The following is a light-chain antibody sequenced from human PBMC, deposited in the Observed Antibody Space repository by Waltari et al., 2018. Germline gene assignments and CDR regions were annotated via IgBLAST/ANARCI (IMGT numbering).Light chain of an antibody. CDR2: DAS. CDR1: PSVRTY. V-gene: IGKV3-11*01. Sequence: EIVLTQSPATLSLSPGERATLSCRASPSVRTYLAWYQHKPGQAPRLLVYDASNRATGIPARFSGSGSGTDFTLTISSLEPEDFAIYYCQQRDNWPGTFGPGTKLDFK. CDR3: QQRDNWPGT. J-gene: IGKJ3*01.